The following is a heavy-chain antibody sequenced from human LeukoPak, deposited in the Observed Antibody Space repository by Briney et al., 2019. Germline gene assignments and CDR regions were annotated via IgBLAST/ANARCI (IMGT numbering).Heavy chain of an antibody. CDR2: IIPIFGTA. CDR1: GGTFSSYA. CDR3: ASTSGPGGYCSGGSCYYYYMDV. J-gene: IGHJ6*03. Sequence: SVKVSCKASGGTFSSYAISWVRQAPGQGLEWMGGIIPIFGTANYAQKFQGRVTITTDESTSTAYMELSSLRSEDTAVYYCASTSGPGGYCSGGSCYYYYMDVWGKGTTVTVSS. D-gene: IGHD2-15*01. V-gene: IGHV1-69*05.